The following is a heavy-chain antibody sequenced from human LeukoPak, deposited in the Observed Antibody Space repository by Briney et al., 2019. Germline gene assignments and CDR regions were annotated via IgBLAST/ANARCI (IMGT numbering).Heavy chain of an antibody. CDR1: GGSISSSSYY. J-gene: IGHJ3*02. Sequence: KASETLSLTCTVSGGSISSSSYYWGWIRQPPGKGLEWIGSIYYSGSTYYNPSLKSRVTISVDTSKNQFSLKLSSVTAADTAVYYCASLFWGSSGSNAFDIWGQGTMVTVSS. V-gene: IGHV4-39*07. D-gene: IGHD3-10*01. CDR3: ASLFWGSSGSNAFDI. CDR2: IYYSGST.